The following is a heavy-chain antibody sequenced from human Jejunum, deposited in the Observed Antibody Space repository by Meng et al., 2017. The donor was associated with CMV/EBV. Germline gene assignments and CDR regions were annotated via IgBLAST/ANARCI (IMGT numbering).Heavy chain of an antibody. D-gene: IGHD6-13*01. J-gene: IGHJ4*02. V-gene: IGHV1-69*10. Sequence: TFSTYSGSWVRQAPGQGLEWMGGIIPSLNSANYAQKFRGRVTITADNADKSTSTAYMELSSLRSEDTAVYYCARVHQQLVRGYFDSWGQGTLVTVSS. CDR2: IIPSLNSA. CDR3: ARVHQQLVRGYFDS. CDR1: TFSTYS.